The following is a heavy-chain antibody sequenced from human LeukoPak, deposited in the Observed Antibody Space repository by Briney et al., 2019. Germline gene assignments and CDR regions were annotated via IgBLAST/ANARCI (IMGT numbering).Heavy chain of an antibody. CDR2: IYYSGST. CDR3: GRLATPRYCSSTSSFFQH. J-gene: IGHJ1*01. CDR1: GGSISSSSYY. V-gene: IGHV4-39*07. Sequence: SETLSLTCTVSGGSISSSSYYWGWIRQPPGKGLEWIGSIYYSGSTYYNPSLKSRVTISVDTSKNQFSLKLISVTAADTAVYYCGRLATPRYCSSTSSFFQHGGRGPRATVS. D-gene: IGHD2-2*01.